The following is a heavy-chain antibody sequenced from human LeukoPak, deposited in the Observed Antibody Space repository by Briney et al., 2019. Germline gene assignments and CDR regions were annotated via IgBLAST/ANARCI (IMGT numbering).Heavy chain of an antibody. CDR3: AKGSSGWHSDWFDP. D-gene: IGHD6-25*01. J-gene: IGHJ5*02. Sequence: GESLKISCTASGFTFSNYAMTWVRQAPGKGPEWVSGISGSGGSTYYADSVKGRFTISRDTSKNTLYLQMNSLRAEDTAVYYCAKGSSGWHSDWFDPWGQGTLVTVSS. CDR1: GFTFSNYA. V-gene: IGHV3-23*01. CDR2: ISGSGGST.